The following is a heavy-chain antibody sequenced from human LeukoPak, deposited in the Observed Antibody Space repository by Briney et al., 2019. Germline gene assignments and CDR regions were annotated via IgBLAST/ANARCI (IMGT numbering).Heavy chain of an antibody. J-gene: IGHJ5*02. D-gene: IGHD6-19*01. CDR2: INHSGST. Sequence: SETLSLTCAVYGGSFSGYYWSWIRQPPGKGLERIGEINHSGSTNYNPSLKSRVTISVDTSKNQFSLKLSSVTAADTAVYYCASLTAVAGTRWFDPWGQGTLVTVSS. CDR3: ASLTAVAGTRWFDP. V-gene: IGHV4-34*01. CDR1: GGSFSGYY.